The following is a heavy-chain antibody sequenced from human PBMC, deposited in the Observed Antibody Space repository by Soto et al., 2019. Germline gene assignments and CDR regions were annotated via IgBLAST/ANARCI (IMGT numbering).Heavy chain of an antibody. CDR3: ARGVPLNTVSGRGDYYYGMDV. Sequence: SVKVSCKASGGTFSSYAISWVRQAPGQGLEWMGGIIPIFGTANYAQKFQGRVTITADESTSTAYMELSSLRSEDTAVYYCARGVPLNTVSGRGDYYYGMDVWGRGTRVTV. D-gene: IGHD4-17*01. V-gene: IGHV1-69*13. J-gene: IGHJ6*02. CDR1: GGTFSSYA. CDR2: IIPIFGTA.